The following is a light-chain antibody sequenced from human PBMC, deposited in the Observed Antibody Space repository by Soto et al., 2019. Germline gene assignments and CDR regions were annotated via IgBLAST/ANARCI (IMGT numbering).Light chain of an antibody. CDR3: QQYNSYPLT. J-gene: IGKJ4*01. CDR1: QGISNY. CDR2: AAS. Sequence: DIQMTHAPSSLSASVGDRVTSTCRASQGISNYLVWFQQKPGKAPKSLIYAASPLQSGVPSKFSGSGSGTDFTRTIRSLQPDDFATYCCQQYNSYPLTFCGGTKVEIQ. V-gene: IGKV1-16*02.